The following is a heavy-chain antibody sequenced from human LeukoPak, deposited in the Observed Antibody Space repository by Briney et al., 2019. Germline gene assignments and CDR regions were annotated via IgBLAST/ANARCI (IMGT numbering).Heavy chain of an antibody. J-gene: IGHJ4*02. CDR1: GGSISSSSYY. Sequence: PSETLSLTCTVSGGSISSSSYYWGWIRQPPGKGLEWIGSIYYSGSTYYNPSLKSRVTISVDESKNQFSLNLNSVTAADTAVYYCARDSANGSSWYFDYWGQGTLVTVSS. V-gene: IGHV4-39*07. CDR2: IYYSGST. D-gene: IGHD6-13*01. CDR3: ARDSANGSSWYFDY.